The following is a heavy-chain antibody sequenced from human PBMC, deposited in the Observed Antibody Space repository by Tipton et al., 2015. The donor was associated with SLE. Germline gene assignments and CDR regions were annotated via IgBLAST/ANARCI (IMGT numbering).Heavy chain of an antibody. CDR3: ASWYSSGWPYYYYYGMDV. V-gene: IGHV4-34*01. CDR2: INHSGST. D-gene: IGHD6-19*01. J-gene: IGHJ6*02. Sequence: TPSLTCAVYGGSFSGYYWSWIRQPPGKGLEWIGEINHSGSTNYNPSLKSRVTISVDTSKNQFSLKLSSVTAADTAVYYCASWYSSGWPYYYYYGMDVWGQGTTVTVSS. CDR1: GGSFSGYY.